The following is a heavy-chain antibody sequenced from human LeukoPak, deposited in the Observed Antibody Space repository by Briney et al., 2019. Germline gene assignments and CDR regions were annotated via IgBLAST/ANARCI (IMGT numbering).Heavy chain of an antibody. Sequence: GPLRLSCAASGFTFSSYWMHWVRQGPGKGLVWVSRINSAGSGTSYGDSVKGRFTISRDNAKGTLYLQMRSLRVEDTAIYYCIRGPTYFDSWGQGTLVTVSS. V-gene: IGHV3-74*01. J-gene: IGHJ4*02. CDR2: INSAGSGT. CDR1: GFTFSSYW. CDR3: IRGPTYFDS.